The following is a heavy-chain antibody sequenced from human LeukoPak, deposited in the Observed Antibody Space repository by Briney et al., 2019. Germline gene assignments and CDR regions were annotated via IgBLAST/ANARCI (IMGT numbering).Heavy chain of an antibody. CDR2: INPNSGGT. D-gene: IGHD2-2*01. V-gene: IGHV1-2*02. J-gene: IGHJ6*03. CDR3: ARDVIVVVPAAIWGSYYYYMTS. CDR1: GYTFTGYY. Sequence: GASVKVSCKASGYTFTGYYMHWVRQAPGQGLEWMGWINPNSGGTNYAQKFQGRVTMTRDTSISTAYMELSRLRSDDTAVYYCARDVIVVVPAAIWGSYYYYMTSGAKGPRSPSP.